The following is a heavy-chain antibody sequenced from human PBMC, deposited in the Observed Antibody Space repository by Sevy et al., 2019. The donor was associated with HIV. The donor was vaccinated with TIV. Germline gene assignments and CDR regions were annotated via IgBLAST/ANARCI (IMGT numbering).Heavy chain of an antibody. V-gene: IGHV1-69*04. D-gene: IGHD2-15*01. J-gene: IGHJ6*02. CDR3: ARAVEPESRGYFYYYGMDV. CDR2: IIPILGIA. Sequence: ASVKVSCKASGGTFSSYAISWVRQAPGQGLEWMGRIIPILGIANYAQKFQGRVTITADKSTSTAYMELSSLRSEDTAVYYCARAVEPESRGYFYYYGMDVWGQGTTVTVSS. CDR1: GGTFSSYA.